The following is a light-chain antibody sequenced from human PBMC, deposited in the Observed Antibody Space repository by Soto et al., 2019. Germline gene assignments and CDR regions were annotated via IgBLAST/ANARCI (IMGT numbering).Light chain of an antibody. CDR1: QSVSSN. V-gene: IGKV3-15*01. CDR3: QQYNNWPALT. J-gene: IGKJ4*01. Sequence: EIVMTQSPATLSVSPGERATLSCRASQSVSSNLAWYQQKPGQAPRLLIYGASTRATGIPARFSGSGSGTEFTLTISSLXSEDFAVYYCQQYNNWPALTFGGGTKVEIK. CDR2: GAS.